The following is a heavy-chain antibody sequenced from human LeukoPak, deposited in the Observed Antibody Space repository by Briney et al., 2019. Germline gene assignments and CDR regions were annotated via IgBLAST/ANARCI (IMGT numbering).Heavy chain of an antibody. D-gene: IGHD5-18*01. V-gene: IGHV1-18*04. Sequence: ASVKVSCKASGYTFTSYGISWVRQAPGQGLEWMGWISVHNGNTNYAQKLQGRVTMTTDTSPSTAYMELRSLRSDDTAVYYCARDLSYGYYLGYWGQGTLVTVSS. CDR1: GYTFTSYG. CDR2: ISVHNGNT. J-gene: IGHJ4*02. CDR3: ARDLSYGYYLGY.